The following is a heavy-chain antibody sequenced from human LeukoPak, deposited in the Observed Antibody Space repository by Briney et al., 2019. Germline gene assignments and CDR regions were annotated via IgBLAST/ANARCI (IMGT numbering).Heavy chain of an antibody. V-gene: IGHV3-30*04. CDR1: GFTFSSYA. D-gene: IGHD3-9*01. Sequence: GRSLRLSCAASGFTFSSYAMHWVRQAPGKGLEWVAVISYDGSNKYYADSVKGRFTISRDNSKNTLYLQMNSLRAEDTAVYYCARFDLGPNTWAPNHAFDIWGQGTMVTVSS. J-gene: IGHJ3*02. CDR2: ISYDGSNK. CDR3: ARFDLGPNTWAPNHAFDI.